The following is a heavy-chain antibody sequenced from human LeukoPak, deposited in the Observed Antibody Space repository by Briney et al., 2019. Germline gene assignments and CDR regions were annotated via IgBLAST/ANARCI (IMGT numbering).Heavy chain of an antibody. CDR3: ARAWGLLYYYGSGSYSYFDY. CDR1: GGSISSYY. Sequence: SETLSLTCTVSGGSISSYYWSWIRQPPGKGLEWLGEINHSGSTNYNPSLKSRVTISVDMSKNQFSLKLSSVTAADTAVYYCARAWGLLYYYGSGSYSYFDYWGQGTLVTVSS. V-gene: IGHV4-34*01. CDR2: INHSGST. D-gene: IGHD3-10*01. J-gene: IGHJ4*02.